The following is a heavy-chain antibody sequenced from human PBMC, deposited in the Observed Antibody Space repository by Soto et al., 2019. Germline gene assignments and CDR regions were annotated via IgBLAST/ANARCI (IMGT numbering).Heavy chain of an antibody. CDR2: INHSGST. V-gene: IGHV4-34*01. CDR1: GGSFSGHS. D-gene: IGHD1-26*01. J-gene: IGHJ6*02. Sequence: SETLSLTCAVYGGSFSGHSWTWIRQSPGKGLEWIGDINHSGSTNYNPSLKSRVTISVDTSKNQFSLKLSSVTAADTAVYYCARGRRVLSYLYYYYGMDVWGQGTTVTVSS. CDR3: ARGRRVLSYLYYYYGMDV.